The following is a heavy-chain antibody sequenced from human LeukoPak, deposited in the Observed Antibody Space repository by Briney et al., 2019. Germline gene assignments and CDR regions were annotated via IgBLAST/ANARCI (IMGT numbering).Heavy chain of an antibody. CDR3: AREDYDFWSGSETPYYYYMDV. CDR1: GGSISSYY. D-gene: IGHD3-3*01. Sequence: KPSETLSLTCTVSGGSISSYYWSWIRQPPGKGLEWIGYIYYSGSTNYNPSLKSRVTISVDTSKNQFSLKLSSVTAADTAVYYCAREDYDFWSGSETPYYYYMDVWGKGTTVTVSS. V-gene: IGHV4-59*01. J-gene: IGHJ6*03. CDR2: IYYSGST.